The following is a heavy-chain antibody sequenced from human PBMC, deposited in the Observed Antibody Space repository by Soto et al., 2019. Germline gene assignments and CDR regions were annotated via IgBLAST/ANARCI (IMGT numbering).Heavy chain of an antibody. D-gene: IGHD1-20*01. Sequence: LRLSCAASGFAFSSYWMHCVRQAPGKGLEWVSLINSDGSDTRYADSVKGRFTISRDNAQNTLFLQMNSLRAEDTAVYYCARADHNRGDGLDVWGQGTTVTVSS. CDR2: INSDGSDT. J-gene: IGHJ6*02. CDR1: GFAFSSYW. CDR3: ARADHNRGDGLDV. V-gene: IGHV3-74*01.